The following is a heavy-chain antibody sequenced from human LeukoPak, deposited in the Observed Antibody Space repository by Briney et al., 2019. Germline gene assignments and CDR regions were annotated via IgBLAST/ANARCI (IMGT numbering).Heavy chain of an antibody. J-gene: IGHJ4*02. V-gene: IGHV3-33*06. Sequence: PGGSLRLSCAAFGFTFSSYGMHWVRQASGKGLEWVAVIWYDGSNKYYADSVKGRFTISRDNSKNTLYLQMNSLRAEDTAVYYCAKEGSYGGPFDYWGQGTLVTVSS. CDR1: GFTFSSYG. D-gene: IGHD5-18*01. CDR3: AKEGSYGGPFDY. CDR2: IWYDGSNK.